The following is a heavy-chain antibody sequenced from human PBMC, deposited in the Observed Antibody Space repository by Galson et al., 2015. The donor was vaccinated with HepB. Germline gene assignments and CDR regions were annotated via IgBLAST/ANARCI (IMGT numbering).Heavy chain of an antibody. CDR3: ARDQGLPGYYYDSSGPRIFDY. CDR2: ISAYNGNT. D-gene: IGHD3-22*01. Sequence: SVKVSCKASGYTFTSYGISWVRQAPGQGLEWMGWISAYNGNTNYAQKLQGRVTMTTDTSTSTAYMELRSLRSDDTAVYYCARDQGLPGYYYDSSGPRIFDYWGQGTLVTVSS. V-gene: IGHV1-18*01. J-gene: IGHJ4*02. CDR1: GYTFTSYG.